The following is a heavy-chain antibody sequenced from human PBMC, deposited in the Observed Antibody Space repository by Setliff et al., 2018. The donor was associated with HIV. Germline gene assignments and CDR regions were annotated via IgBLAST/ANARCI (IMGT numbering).Heavy chain of an antibody. CDR3: ARLGDSGYDFRGYFDY. CDR1: GGSVSDTSYY. V-gene: IGHV4-39*01. D-gene: IGHD5-12*01. CDR2: VYYSGGT. Sequence: SETLSLTCTVSGGSVSDTSYYWGWIRQPPGKGLEWLANVYYSGGTYYNPSLNSRVTISVDTSRNQFSLKLTSVTAAVTALYFCARLGDSGYDFRGYFDYWGQGKLVTVSS. J-gene: IGHJ4*02.